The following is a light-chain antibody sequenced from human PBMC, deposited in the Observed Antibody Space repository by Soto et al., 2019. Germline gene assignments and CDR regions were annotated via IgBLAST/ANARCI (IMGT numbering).Light chain of an antibody. CDR3: QQYDSSPRT. V-gene: IGKV3-20*01. CDR1: QSVSSY. Sequence: EIVLTQSPATLSLSPGERATLSCRASQSVSSYLAWYQQKPGQAPRLLIYGASSRATGIPDRFSGSGSGTDFTLSINRLEPEDFAVYYCQQYDSSPRTFGQGTKVEIK. CDR2: GAS. J-gene: IGKJ1*01.